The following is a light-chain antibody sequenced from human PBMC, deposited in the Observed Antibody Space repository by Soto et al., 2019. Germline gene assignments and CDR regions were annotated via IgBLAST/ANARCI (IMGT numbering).Light chain of an antibody. Sequence: DIVMTQSPDSLAVSLGERATINCKSSQSVLHSSNNKNYLAWYQQKPGQPPKLLIYWASSRESGVPDRISGSGSGTDFTLTISSLQAEDVAVYYCQQYYSSPPTFGPGTEVDIK. CDR1: QSVLHSSNNKNY. V-gene: IGKV4-1*01. CDR3: QQYYSSPPT. J-gene: IGKJ3*01. CDR2: WAS.